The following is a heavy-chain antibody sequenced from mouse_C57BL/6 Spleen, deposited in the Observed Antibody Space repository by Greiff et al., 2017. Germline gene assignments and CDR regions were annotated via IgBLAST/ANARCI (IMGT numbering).Heavy chain of an antibody. V-gene: IGHV1-42*01. CDR1: GYSFTGYY. CDR3: ARREGAY. CDR2: INPSTGGT. J-gene: IGHJ3*01. Sequence: EVQLQQSGPELVKPGASVKISCKASGYSFTGYYMNWVKQSPEKSLEWIGEINPSTGGTTYNQKFKAKATLTVDKSSSTAYMQLKSLTSEDSAVYYCARREGAYWGQGTLVTVSA.